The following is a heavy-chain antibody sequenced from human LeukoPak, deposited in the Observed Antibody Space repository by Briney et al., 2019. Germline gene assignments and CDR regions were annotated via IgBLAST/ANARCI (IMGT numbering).Heavy chain of an antibody. CDR2: IYYSGST. J-gene: IGHJ4*02. CDR1: GGSISSYY. V-gene: IGHV4-59*08. CDR3: ARLERVGVHFDY. D-gene: IGHD1-26*01. Sequence: SETLSLTCTVSGGSISSYYWSWIRQPPGKGLEWIGYIYYSGSTNYNPSLKSRVTISVDTSKNQFSLKLSSVTAADTAVYYCARLERVGVHFDYWGQGTLVTVSS.